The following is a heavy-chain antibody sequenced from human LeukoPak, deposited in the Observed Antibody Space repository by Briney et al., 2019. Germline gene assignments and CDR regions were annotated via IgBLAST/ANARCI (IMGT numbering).Heavy chain of an antibody. V-gene: IGHV3-30*02. Sequence: PGGSLRLSCAASGFTFSSYGMHWVRQAPGKGLEWVAFIRYDGSNKYYADSVKGRFTISRDNSKNTLYLQMHSLRAEDTAVYYCAKDGSNYYGSGSYFDYWGQGTLVTVSP. J-gene: IGHJ4*02. CDR1: GFTFSSYG. CDR2: IRYDGSNK. D-gene: IGHD3-10*01. CDR3: AKDGSNYYGSGSYFDY.